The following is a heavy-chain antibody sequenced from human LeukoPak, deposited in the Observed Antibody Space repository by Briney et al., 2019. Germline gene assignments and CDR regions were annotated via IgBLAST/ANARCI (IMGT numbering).Heavy chain of an antibody. CDR1: GYTFTGYY. J-gene: IGHJ5*02. V-gene: IGHV1-2*02. CDR3: AKLLGATSYTFGP. Sequence: GASVKVSCKASGYTFTGYYMHWVRQAPGQGLEWMGWINPNSGGTNYAQKFQGRVTMTRDTSISTAYMELISLTCDDTAVYYCAKLLGATSYTFGPWGQGTLITVSS. D-gene: IGHD1-26*01. CDR2: INPNSGGT.